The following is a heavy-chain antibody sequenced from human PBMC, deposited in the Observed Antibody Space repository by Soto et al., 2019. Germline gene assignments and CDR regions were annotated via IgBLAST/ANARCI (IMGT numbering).Heavy chain of an antibody. CDR3: ARDIMAAAPDY. Sequence: ASVKVSCKASGYTFTSYGISWVRQAPGQGLEWMGWINAGNGNTKYSQKFQGRVTITRDTSASTAYMELSSLRSEDTAVYYCARDIMAAAPDYWGQGTLVTVSS. V-gene: IGHV1-3*01. D-gene: IGHD6-13*01. CDR1: GYTFTSYG. CDR2: INAGNGNT. J-gene: IGHJ4*02.